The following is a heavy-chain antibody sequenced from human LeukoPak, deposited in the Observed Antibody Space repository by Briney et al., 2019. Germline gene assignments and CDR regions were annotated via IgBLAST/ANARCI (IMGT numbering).Heavy chain of an antibody. CDR3: ARDAPGGYYDFWSGYYTGSYFDY. J-gene: IGHJ4*02. CDR2: IYYSGST. CDR1: GGSISSYY. D-gene: IGHD3-3*01. V-gene: IGHV4-59*12. Sequence: SETLSLTCTVSGGSISSYYWSWIRQPPGKGLEWIGYIYYSGSTYYNPSLKSRVTISVDTSKNQFSLKLSSVTAADTAVYYCARDAPGGYYDFWSGYYTGSYFDYWGQGTLVTVSS.